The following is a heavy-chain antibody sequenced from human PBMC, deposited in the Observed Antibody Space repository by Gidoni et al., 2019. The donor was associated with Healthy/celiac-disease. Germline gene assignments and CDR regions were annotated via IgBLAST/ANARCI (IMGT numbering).Heavy chain of an antibody. V-gene: IGHV3-23*01. D-gene: IGHD1-1*01. J-gene: IGHJ4*02. CDR2: ISGSGGST. Sequence: EVQLLEAGGGLVQPGGSLSLSCAASGFTLSSYAMSWVRQAPGKGLEWVSAISGSGGSTYYADSVKGRFTISRDNSKNTLYLQMNSLRAEDTAVYYCASWRRLEPYRPFDYWGQGTLVTVSS. CDR1: GFTLSSYA. CDR3: ASWRRLEPYRPFDY.